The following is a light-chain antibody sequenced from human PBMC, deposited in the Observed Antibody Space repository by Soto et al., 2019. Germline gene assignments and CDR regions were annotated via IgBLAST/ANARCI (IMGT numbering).Light chain of an antibody. Sequence: EIVMTQSPATLSVSPGERATLSCRASESVSSNLAWYQQKPGQAPRLLIHGASTRATGIPARFSGSGSGTEFTLTISSLQSEDLAVYYCQQYNKLSPLSVTFGQGTKVEIK. CDR2: GAS. V-gene: IGKV3-15*01. CDR3: QQYNKLSPLSVT. CDR1: ESVSSN. J-gene: IGKJ1*01.